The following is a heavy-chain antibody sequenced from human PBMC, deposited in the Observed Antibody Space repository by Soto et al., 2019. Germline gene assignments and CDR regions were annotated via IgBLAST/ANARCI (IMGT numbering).Heavy chain of an antibody. D-gene: IGHD1-26*01. CDR2: ISAYNGNT. CDR1: GYTFTSYG. J-gene: IGHJ4*02. V-gene: IGHV1-18*01. Sequence: ASVKVSCKASGYTFTSYGISWVRQAPGQGLEWMGWISAYNGNTNYAQKLQGRVTMTTDTSTSTAYMELRSLRSDDTAVYYCARDRYSGSYYGCGFDYWGQGTLVTVSS. CDR3: ARDRYSGSYYGCGFDY.